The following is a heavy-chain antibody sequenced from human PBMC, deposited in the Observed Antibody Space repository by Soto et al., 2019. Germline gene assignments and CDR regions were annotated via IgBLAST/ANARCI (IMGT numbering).Heavy chain of an antibody. V-gene: IGHV2-5*02. CDR1: GFSLRTVGVG. CDR2: IFWDDDK. D-gene: IGHD5-18*01. CDR3: AHTNSYGDYEY. Sequence: SGPTLVNPTQTLTLTCTFSGFSLRTVGVGVGWIRQPPGKALEWLALIFWDDDKRHSPSLKSRLTITKDASKNQVVMTMTNMNPVDTATYYCAHTNSYGDYEYWGQGSLVTVSS. J-gene: IGHJ4*02.